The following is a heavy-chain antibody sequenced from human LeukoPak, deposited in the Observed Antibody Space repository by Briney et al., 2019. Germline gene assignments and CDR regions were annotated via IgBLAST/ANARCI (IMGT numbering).Heavy chain of an antibody. CDR3: ARGRRRDWFDP. D-gene: IGHD6-25*01. CDR1: GGSISSSTYY. J-gene: IGHJ5*02. Sequence: SETLSLTCTVSGGSISSSTYYWSWIRQPPGKGLEWIGYIYYSGSTYYNPSLKSRVTISVDTSKNQFSLKLSSVTAADTAVYYCARGRRRDWFDPWGQGTLVTVSS. V-gene: IGHV4-30-4*08. CDR2: IYYSGST.